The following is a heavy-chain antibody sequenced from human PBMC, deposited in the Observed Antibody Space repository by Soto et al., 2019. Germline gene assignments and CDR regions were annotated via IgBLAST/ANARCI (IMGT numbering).Heavy chain of an antibody. CDR3: AKSSSVVVVRPFDY. D-gene: IGHD3-22*01. J-gene: IGHJ4*02. Sequence: EVQLLESGGGLVQPGGSLRLSCAASGFTFSSYAMSWVRQAPGNGLEWVSAISGSGGSTYYAASVKGRFPISRDNSKNTLYLQMNSLRAEDTAVYYCAKSSSVVVVRPFDYWGQGTLVTVSS. CDR2: ISGSGGST. V-gene: IGHV3-23*01. CDR1: GFTFSSYA.